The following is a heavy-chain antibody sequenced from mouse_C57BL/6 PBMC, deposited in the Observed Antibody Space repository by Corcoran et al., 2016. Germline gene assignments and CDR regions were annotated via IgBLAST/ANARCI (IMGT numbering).Heavy chain of an antibody. D-gene: IGHD2-4*01. J-gene: IGHJ2*01. V-gene: IGHV1-19*01. CDR2: INPYNGGT. Sequence: EVQLQQSGPVLVKPGASVKMSCKASGYTFTDYYMNWVQQSHGKSLEWIGVINPYNGGTSYNQKFKGKATLTVDKSSSTAYMELNSLTSEDSAVYYCARKGLREVYYFDYWGQGTTLTVSS. CDR3: ARKGLREVYYFDY. CDR1: GYTFTDYY.